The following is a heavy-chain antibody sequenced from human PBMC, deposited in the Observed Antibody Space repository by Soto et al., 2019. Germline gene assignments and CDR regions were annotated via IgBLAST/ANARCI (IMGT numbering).Heavy chain of an antibody. Sequence: QMQLVESGGGVVQPGRSLRLSCAASGFAFSLYDIHWVRQAPGKGLQWVSAISYDGSKEYYADSVRGRFSISRDNSRNTLFLKMNSLTIDDTAVYYCAGDDLDVKGGAKTVGAGRVGDYWGQGTLVTVSS. D-gene: IGHD3-3*01. J-gene: IGHJ4*02. CDR1: GFAFSLYD. V-gene: IGHV3-30*03. CDR2: ISYDGSKE. CDR3: AGDDLDVKGGAKTVGAGRVGDY.